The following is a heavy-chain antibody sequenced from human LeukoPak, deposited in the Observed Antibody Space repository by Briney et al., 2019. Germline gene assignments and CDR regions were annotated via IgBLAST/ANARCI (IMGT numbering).Heavy chain of an antibody. J-gene: IGHJ1*01. CDR1: GYTFSSYS. CDR3: ATYSSLNRREFQY. D-gene: IGHD3-22*01. V-gene: IGHV3-48*04. Sequence: PGGSLRLSCAASGYTFSSYSMNWVRQAPGKGLEWVSYISRSSSVIYYADSVKGRFTISRDNAKHSLYLQLNSLRAEDTAVYYCATYSSLNRREFQYWGQGTLLTVSS. CDR2: ISRSSSVI.